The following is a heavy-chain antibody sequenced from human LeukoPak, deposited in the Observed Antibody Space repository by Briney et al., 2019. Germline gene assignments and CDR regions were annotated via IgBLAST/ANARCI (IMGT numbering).Heavy chain of an antibody. D-gene: IGHD2-15*01. CDR1: GFTFSSYG. CDR3: AKTFGYCSGGSCAYYYYYYMDV. J-gene: IGHJ6*03. V-gene: IGHV3-30*18. CDR2: ISYDGSNK. Sequence: PGGSLRLSRAASGFTFSSYGMHWVRQAPGKGLEWVAVISYDGSNKYYADSVKGRFTISRDNSKNTLYLQMNSLRAEDTAVYYCAKTFGYCSGGSCAYYYYYYMDVWGKGTTVTVSS.